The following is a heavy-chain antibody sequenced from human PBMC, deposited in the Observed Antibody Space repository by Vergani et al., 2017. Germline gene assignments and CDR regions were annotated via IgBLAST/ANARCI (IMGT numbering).Heavy chain of an antibody. CDR2: IYDSGGT. Sequence: QLQLQESDPGLVKPSETLSLTCTVSGGSIRSTFYYWGWIRQPPGKGLEWIGTIYDSGGTYYNPSLKSRVTISVDTSKNQFSLKLNSVTAADTAVYYCARHRGQLVTRNYYYYCYMHVWGKGTTVTVS. V-gene: IGHV4-39*01. D-gene: IGHD5-18*01. CDR1: GGSIRSTFYY. J-gene: IGHJ6*03. CDR3: ARHRGQLVTRNYYYYCYMHV.